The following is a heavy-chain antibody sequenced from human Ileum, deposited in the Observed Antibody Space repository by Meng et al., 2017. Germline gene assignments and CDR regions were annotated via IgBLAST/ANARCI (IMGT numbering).Heavy chain of an antibody. J-gene: IGHJ4*02. CDR3: ARGDSSNRGFDY. D-gene: IGHD6-19*01. CDR1: GYTVTSSG. CDR2: ISPYNGNT. Sequence: QVLLVKIGAEVKKPAASVKVSCKASGYTVTSSGLSWVRQALGQGLEWMGWISPYNGNTNYAQKVQGRLTVTTDTSTSTAYMELRSLRSADTAVYYCARGDSSNRGFDYWGQGTLVTVSS. V-gene: IGHV1-18*01.